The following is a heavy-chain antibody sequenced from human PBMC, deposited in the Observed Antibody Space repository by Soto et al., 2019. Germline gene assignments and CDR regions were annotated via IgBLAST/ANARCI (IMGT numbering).Heavy chain of an antibody. D-gene: IGHD2-2*01. CDR3: ARQDIVVVPAALNYYYYYGMDV. V-gene: IGHV4-39*01. Sequence: QLQLQESGPGLVKPSETLSLTCTVSGGSISSSSYYWGWIRQPPGKGLEWIGSIYYSGSTYYNPSLKSRVTISVDTSKNQFSLKLSSVTAADTAVYYCARQDIVVVPAALNYYYYYGMDVWGQGTTVTVSS. J-gene: IGHJ6*02. CDR1: GGSISSSSYY. CDR2: IYYSGST.